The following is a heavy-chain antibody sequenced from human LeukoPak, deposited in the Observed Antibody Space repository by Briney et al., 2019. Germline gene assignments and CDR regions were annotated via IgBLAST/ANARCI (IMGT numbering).Heavy chain of an antibody. Sequence: GGSLRLSCAASGFTFSSHWVHWVRQVPGKGLVWVSRINKDGRTTNYADSVKGRFTISRDNAKNTLYLQMNSLRADDTAVYYCVRALSGRDDYWGQGTLVTVSS. CDR3: VRALSGRDDY. CDR1: GFTFSSHW. D-gene: IGHD2-15*01. V-gene: IGHV3-74*01. CDR2: INKDGRTT. J-gene: IGHJ4*02.